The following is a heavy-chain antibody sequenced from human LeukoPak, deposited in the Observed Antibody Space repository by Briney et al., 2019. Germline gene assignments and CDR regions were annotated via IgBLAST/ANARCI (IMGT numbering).Heavy chain of an antibody. V-gene: IGHV3-21*01. J-gene: IGHJ4*02. CDR1: GFTFSSYS. CDR2: ISSSSSYI. D-gene: IGHD6-13*01. CDR3: AKYSSWYPDYFDY. Sequence: GGSLRLSCAASGFTFSSYSMNWVRQAPGKGLEWVSSISSSSSYIYYTDSVKGRFTITRDNAKNSLYLQMNSLRAEDTAVYYCAKYSSWYPDYFDYWAREPWSPSPQ.